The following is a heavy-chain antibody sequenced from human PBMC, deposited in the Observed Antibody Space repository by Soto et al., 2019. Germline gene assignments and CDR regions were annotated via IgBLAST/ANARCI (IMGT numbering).Heavy chain of an antibody. CDR1: GFTFSSYW. J-gene: IGHJ4*02. CDR3: ARDGAVAGPGTFEY. Sequence: GGSLRLSCAASGFTFSSYWMSWVRQSPGKGLEWVANIKQDGSEKYYVDSVKGRFTISRDNAKNSLYLQMNSLRAEDTAVYCCARDGAVAGPGTFEYWGQGTLVTVSS. CDR2: IKQDGSEK. V-gene: IGHV3-7*01. D-gene: IGHD6-19*01.